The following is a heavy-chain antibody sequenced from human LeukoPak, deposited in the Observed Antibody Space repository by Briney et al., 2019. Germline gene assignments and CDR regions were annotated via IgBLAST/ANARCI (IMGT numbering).Heavy chain of an antibody. CDR2: ISSSSYI. CDR1: GFTFSSYS. D-gene: IGHD3-9*01. Sequence: PGGSLRLSCAASGFTFSSYSMNWVRQAPGKGLEWVSSISSSSYIYYADSVEGRFTISRDNAKNSLYLQMNSLRAEDTAVYYCARDEGYDILTGYYPAPRWGQGTLVTVSS. J-gene: IGHJ4*02. V-gene: IGHV3-21*01. CDR3: ARDEGYDILTGYYPAPR.